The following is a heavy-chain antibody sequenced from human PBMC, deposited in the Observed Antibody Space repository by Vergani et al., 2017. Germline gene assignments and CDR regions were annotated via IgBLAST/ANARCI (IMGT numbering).Heavy chain of an antibody. J-gene: IGHJ4*02. CDR1: GYTFTSYA. CDR2: INAGNGNT. V-gene: IGHV1-3*01. Sequence: QVQLVQSGAEVKKPGASVKVSCKASGYTFTSYAMHWVRQAPGQRLEWMGWINAGNGNTKYSQKFQGRVTITRDTSASTAYMELSSLRSEDTAVYYCARVPDYYDSSGMYFHYLGQGTLVTVSS. D-gene: IGHD3-22*01. CDR3: ARVPDYYDSSGMYFHY.